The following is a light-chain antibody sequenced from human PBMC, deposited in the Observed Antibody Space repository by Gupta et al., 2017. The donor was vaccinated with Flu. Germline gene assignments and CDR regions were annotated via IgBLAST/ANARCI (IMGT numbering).Light chain of an antibody. Sequence: DIQMTQSPSSLSASVGDRVTITCRASESISTYLNWYQQKPGKAPKLLIYAASGLQSGVPSRFSGSGSGTDFTLTINSLQPEDFATYYCQQIYNSRSYSFGQGTKLQI. J-gene: IGKJ2*03. CDR3: QQIYNSRSYS. CDR1: ESISTY. V-gene: IGKV1-39*01. CDR2: AAS.